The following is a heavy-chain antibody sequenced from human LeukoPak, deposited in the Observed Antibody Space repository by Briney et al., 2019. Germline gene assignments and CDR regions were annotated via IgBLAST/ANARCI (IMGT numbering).Heavy chain of an antibody. CDR3: ARGGLRNWYFDL. Sequence: GGSLRLSCAASGFTFSSFSMNWVRQAPGKGLEWVSYIRSGGTNTDYTGSVKGRFTISRDNAKNSLYLQMNSLRAEDTAVYYCARGGLRNWYFDLWGRGTLVTVSS. CDR2: IRSGGTNT. D-gene: IGHD5-12*01. J-gene: IGHJ2*01. CDR1: GFTFSSFS. V-gene: IGHV3-48*04.